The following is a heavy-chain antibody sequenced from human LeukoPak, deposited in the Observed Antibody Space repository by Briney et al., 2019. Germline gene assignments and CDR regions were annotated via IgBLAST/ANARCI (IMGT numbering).Heavy chain of an antibody. V-gene: IGHV3-23*01. Sequence: GGSLRLSCAASGFTFSSYAMSWVRQAPGKGLEWVSAISGSGSSTFYADSVKGRFTISRDNSKNTVYLQMNSLRAEDTAVYYCAKGTELRSKVNFDYWGQGTLVTVSS. CDR2: ISGSGSST. D-gene: IGHD1-26*01. CDR3: AKGTELRSKVNFDY. J-gene: IGHJ4*02. CDR1: GFTFSSYA.